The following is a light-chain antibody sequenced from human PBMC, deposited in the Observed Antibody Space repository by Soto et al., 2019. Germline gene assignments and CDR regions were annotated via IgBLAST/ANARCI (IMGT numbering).Light chain of an antibody. V-gene: IGKV1-39*01. CDR2: AAS. Sequence: DIRMPQSPSSLSASVGDRVTITCRTSQSISNYLNWYQRKPGTAPKLLIYAASILQSGVPSRFSGSGSGTDFTLTISSLQPEAFATYYCQQSYSTSWTLGQGTKVEIK. CDR3: QQSYSTSWT. CDR1: QSISNY. J-gene: IGKJ1*01.